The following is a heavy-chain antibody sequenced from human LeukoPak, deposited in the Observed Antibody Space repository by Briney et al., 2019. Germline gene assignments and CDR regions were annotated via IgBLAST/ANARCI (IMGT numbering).Heavy chain of an antibody. V-gene: IGHV3-33*01. J-gene: IGHJ4*02. D-gene: IGHD6-6*01. Sequence: QPGRSLRVSCAASGFTFRSHGMHWVRQSPGKGLEWVAVIWYDGSNKYYADSVKGRFTISRDDSKNTLYLQMNSLRAEDTAMYYCARDIAARRVDNWGQGTPVTVSS. CDR1: GFTFRSHG. CDR2: IWYDGSNK. CDR3: ARDIAARRVDN.